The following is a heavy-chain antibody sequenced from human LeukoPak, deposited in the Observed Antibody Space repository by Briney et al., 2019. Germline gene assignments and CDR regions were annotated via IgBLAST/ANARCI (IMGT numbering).Heavy chain of an antibody. CDR1: GFTVSSNY. V-gene: IGHV3-53*04. Sequence: GGSLRLSCAASGFTVSSNYMSWVRQAPGKGLEWVSVIYSGGSTYYADSVKGRFTISRHNSKNTLYLQMNSLRAEDTAVYYCTREGYYGILTGYRTGGMDVWGQGTTVTVSS. D-gene: IGHD3-9*01. CDR3: TREGYYGILTGYRTGGMDV. CDR2: IYSGGST. J-gene: IGHJ6*02.